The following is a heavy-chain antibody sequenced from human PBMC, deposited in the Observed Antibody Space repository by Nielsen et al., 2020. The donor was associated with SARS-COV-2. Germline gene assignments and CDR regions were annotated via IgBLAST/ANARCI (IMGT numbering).Heavy chain of an antibody. CDR1: GGSFSNNY. V-gene: IGHV4-34*01. D-gene: IGHD1-26*01. J-gene: IGHJ6*02. Sequence: SQTLSLTCAVYGGSFSNNYWSWIRQPPGKGLEWIGEINHSGSTNYSPSLKSRVTISVDTSKNQFSLKLSSVTAADTAVYYCARGYGGNYYPYYYYGMDVWGQGTTVTVSS. CDR3: ARGYGGNYYPYYYYGMDV. CDR2: INHSGST.